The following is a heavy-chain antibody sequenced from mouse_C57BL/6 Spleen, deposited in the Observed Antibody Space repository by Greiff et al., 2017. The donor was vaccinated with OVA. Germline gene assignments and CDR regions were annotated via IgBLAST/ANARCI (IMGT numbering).Heavy chain of an antibody. Sequence: VKLQQPGAELVRPGSSVKLSCKASGYTFTSYWMDWVKQRPGQGLEWIGNIYPSDSETHYNQKFKDKATLTVDKSSSTAYMQLSSLTSEDSAVYYCARGYDGYYLTGTFDYWGQGTTLTVSS. J-gene: IGHJ2*01. V-gene: IGHV1-61*01. CDR2: IYPSDSET. CDR3: ARGYDGYYLTGTFDY. D-gene: IGHD2-3*01. CDR1: GYTFTSYW.